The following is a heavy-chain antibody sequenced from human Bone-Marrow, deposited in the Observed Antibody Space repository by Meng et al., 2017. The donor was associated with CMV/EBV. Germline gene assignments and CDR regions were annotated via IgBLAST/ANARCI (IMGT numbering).Heavy chain of an antibody. V-gene: IGHV3-30*02. Sequence: GGSLRLSCAASGFAFRNYAMYWVRQAPGKGLEWVAYVQYDGSSEKYADSVKGRFTISRDSSKNALYLQMSSLRPEDRAVYFCAKDDYGVDVWGQGTTVTVSS. CDR3: AKDDYGVDV. CDR2: VQYDGSSE. CDR1: GFAFRNYA. J-gene: IGHJ6*02.